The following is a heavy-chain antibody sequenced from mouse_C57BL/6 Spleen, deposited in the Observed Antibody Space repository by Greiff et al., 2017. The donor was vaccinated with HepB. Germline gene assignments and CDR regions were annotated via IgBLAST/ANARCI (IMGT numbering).Heavy chain of an antibody. Sequence: EVQLQQSGPELVKPGASVKISCKASGYTFTDYYMNWVKQSHGKSLEWIGDINPNNGGTSYNQKFKGKATLTVDKSSSTAYMELRSLTSEDSAVYYCARWSYYDYDEGFAYWGQGTLVTVSA. V-gene: IGHV1-26*01. D-gene: IGHD2-4*01. CDR2: INPNNGGT. CDR3: ARWSYYDYDEGFAY. CDR1: GYTFTDYY. J-gene: IGHJ3*01.